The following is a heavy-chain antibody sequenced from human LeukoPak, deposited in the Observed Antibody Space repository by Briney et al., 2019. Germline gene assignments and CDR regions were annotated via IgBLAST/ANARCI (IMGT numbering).Heavy chain of an antibody. CDR2: IYGGGST. D-gene: IGHD4-17*01. J-gene: IGHJ4*02. CDR1: GFTVSSNY. CDR3: ASQTTVKYYFDY. V-gene: IGHV3-53*01. Sequence: PGGSLRLSCAASGFTVSSNYMSWVRQAPGKGLEWVSVIYGGGSTYYADSVKGRFTISRDNSKNTLYLQLNSLRGEDTAVYYCASQTTVKYYFDYWGQGTLVTVSS.